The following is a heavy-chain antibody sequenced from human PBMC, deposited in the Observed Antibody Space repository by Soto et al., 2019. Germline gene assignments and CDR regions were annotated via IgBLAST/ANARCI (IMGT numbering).Heavy chain of an antibody. J-gene: IGHJ6*02. CDR3: ARALVIAAAGDYYYYGMDV. V-gene: IGHV3-13*04. D-gene: IGHD6-13*01. CDR1: GFTFSSYD. CDR2: IGTAGDT. Sequence: EVQLVESGGGLVQPGGSLRLSCAASGFTFSSYDMHWVRQATGKGLEWVSAIGTAGDTYYPGSVKGRFTISRENAKNSLYLQMNSLRAGDTAVYYCARALVIAAAGDYYYYGMDVWGQGTTVTVSS.